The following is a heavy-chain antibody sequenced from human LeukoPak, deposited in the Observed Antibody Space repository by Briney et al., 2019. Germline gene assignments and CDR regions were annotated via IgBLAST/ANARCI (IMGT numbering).Heavy chain of an antibody. J-gene: IGHJ4*02. CDR1: GGSISSYY. CDR3: ARYDFDAVAADF. CDR2: IYYSGST. V-gene: IGHV4-59*01. Sequence: KPSETLSHTCTVSGGSISSYYWSWIRQPPGKGLEWIGYIYYSGSTNYNPSLKSRVTMSVDTSKNQFSLKLSSVTAADTAIYYCARYDFDAVAADFWGQGTLVTVSS. D-gene: IGHD6-19*01.